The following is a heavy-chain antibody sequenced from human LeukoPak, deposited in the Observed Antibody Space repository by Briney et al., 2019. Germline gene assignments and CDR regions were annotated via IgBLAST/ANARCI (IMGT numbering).Heavy chain of an antibody. Sequence: PGGSLRLSCAASGFTFSSYSMNWVRQAPGKGLEWVSYISSSSSTIYYADSVKGRFTISRDNAKNSLYLQMNSLRAEDTAVYYCARASDYYYGTGSYNWGDGNLVTVSS. D-gene: IGHD3-10*01. CDR2: ISSSSSTI. CDR3: ARASDYYYGTGSYN. CDR1: GFTFSSYS. J-gene: IGHJ1*01. V-gene: IGHV3-48*01.